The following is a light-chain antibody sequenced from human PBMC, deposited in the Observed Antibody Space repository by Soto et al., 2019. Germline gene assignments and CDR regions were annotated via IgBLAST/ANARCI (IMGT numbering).Light chain of an antibody. CDR1: QSSSSY. CDR3: QHSYSTPRT. J-gene: IGKJ1*01. Sequence: DIQMTQSPSSLSASVGDRVTITCRASQSSSSYLNWYQQKPGKAPNLLIYAASSLRSGVPSRFSGSGSGTDFTLTITNLQPEDFATYYCQHSYSTPRTFGQGTKVEIK. V-gene: IGKV1-39*01. CDR2: AAS.